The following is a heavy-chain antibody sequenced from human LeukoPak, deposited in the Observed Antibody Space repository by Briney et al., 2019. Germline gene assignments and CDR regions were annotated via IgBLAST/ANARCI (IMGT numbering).Heavy chain of an antibody. D-gene: IGHD3-9*01. CDR2: ISPYNGNV. Sequence: ASVKVSCKASGYTFSRYGISWVRQAPGQGLEWMGWISPYNGNVNYAHQLQDRVTMTTDTSTGTAYMEVRSLRSDDTAVYYCARGWFDTTAYHHPFDYWGQGTLVTVSP. J-gene: IGHJ4*02. V-gene: IGHV1-18*01. CDR3: ARGWFDTTAYHHPFDY. CDR1: GYTFSRYG.